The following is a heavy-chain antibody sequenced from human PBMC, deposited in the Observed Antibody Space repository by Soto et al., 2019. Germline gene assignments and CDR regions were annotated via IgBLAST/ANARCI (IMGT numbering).Heavy chain of an antibody. CDR3: AKCPLNGVATTYFDS. V-gene: IGHV3-23*01. D-gene: IGHD5-12*01. J-gene: IGHJ4*02. CDR1: GFTFSSYA. Sequence: GGSLRLSCAASGFTFSSYAMSWVRQAPGKGLEWVSAISGSGGSTYYADSVKGRFTISRDNSKNTLYLQMNSLRAEDTAVYYCAKCPLNGVATTYFDSRGQGALVTISS. CDR2: ISGSGGST.